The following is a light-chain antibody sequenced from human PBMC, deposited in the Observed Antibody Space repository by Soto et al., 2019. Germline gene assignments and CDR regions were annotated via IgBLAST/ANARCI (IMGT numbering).Light chain of an antibody. CDR3: NSYTSSSTLV. CDR2: EVS. V-gene: IGLV2-14*01. Sequence: QSALTQPASVSGSPGQSITISCTGTSSDVGGYNYVSWYQQHPGKAPKLMIYEVSNRPSGVSNRFSGPKSGNTASLTISGLQAENEADYNFNSYTSSSTLVFGGGTKLTLI. CDR1: SSDVGGYNY. J-gene: IGLJ3*02.